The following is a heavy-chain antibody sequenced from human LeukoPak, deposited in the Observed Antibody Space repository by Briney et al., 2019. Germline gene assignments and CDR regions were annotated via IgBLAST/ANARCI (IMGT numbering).Heavy chain of an antibody. CDR1: GYTFTSYY. CDR2: INPSGGST. V-gene: IGHV1-46*01. Sequence: ASVKVSCKASGYTFTSYYMHWVRQAPGQGLEWTGIINPSGGSTSYAQKFQGRVTMTRDMSTSTVYMELSSLRSEDTAVYYCARGVKLELRDYWGQGTLVTVSS. D-gene: IGHD1-7*01. J-gene: IGHJ4*02. CDR3: ARGVKLELRDY.